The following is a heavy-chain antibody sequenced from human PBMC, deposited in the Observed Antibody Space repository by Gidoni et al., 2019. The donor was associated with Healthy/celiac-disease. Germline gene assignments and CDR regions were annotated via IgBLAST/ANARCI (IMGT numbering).Heavy chain of an antibody. V-gene: IGHV3-53*01. CDR3: ARAAAPTVGYYYYMDV. Sequence: EVQLVESGGGLIQPGGSLRLSCAASGFTVSSNYMSWVRQAPGKGLEWVSVMYCGGSTYYADSVKGRFTISRDNSKNTLYLQMNSLRAEDTAVYYCARAAAPTVGYYYYMDVWGKGTTVTVSS. D-gene: IGHD6-13*01. CDR1: GFTVSSNY. J-gene: IGHJ6*03. CDR2: MYCGGST.